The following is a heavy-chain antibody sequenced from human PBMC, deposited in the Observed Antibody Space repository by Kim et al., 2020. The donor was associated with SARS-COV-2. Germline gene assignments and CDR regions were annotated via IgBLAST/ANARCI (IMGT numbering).Heavy chain of an antibody. D-gene: IGHD3-3*01. J-gene: IGHJ6*02. Sequence: GGSLRLSCAASGFTFSSYGMHWVRQAPGKGLEWVAVISYDGSNKYYADSVKGRFTISRDNSKNTLYLQMNSLRAEDTAVYYCAKGYHDFWSGYYVWAEGWYGMDVWGQGTTVTVSS. V-gene: IGHV3-30*18. CDR3: AKGYHDFWSGYYVWAEGWYGMDV. CDR1: GFTFSSYG. CDR2: ISYDGSNK.